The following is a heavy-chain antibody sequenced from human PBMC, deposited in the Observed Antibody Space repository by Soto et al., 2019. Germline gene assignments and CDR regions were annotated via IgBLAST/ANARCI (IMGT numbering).Heavy chain of an antibody. CDR1: GYTFTSYY. D-gene: IGHD4-4*01. Sequence: QVQLVQSGAEVKKPGASVKVSCKASGYTFTSYYMHWVRQAPGQGLEWMGIINPSGGSTSYAQKFQGRVTMTRDTSTSTVYMELSSLRSEDTAVYYCASLYSNGAPDYYYYMDVWGKGTTVTVSS. J-gene: IGHJ6*03. V-gene: IGHV1-46*03. CDR3: ASLYSNGAPDYYYYMDV. CDR2: INPSGGST.